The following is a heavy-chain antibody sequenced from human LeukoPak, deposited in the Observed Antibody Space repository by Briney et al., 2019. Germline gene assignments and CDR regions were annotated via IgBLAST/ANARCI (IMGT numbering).Heavy chain of an antibody. V-gene: IGHV4-61*02. CDR2: ISSSGST. CDR3: ARGPYCGGDCYVDY. D-gene: IGHD2-21*02. J-gene: IGHJ4*02. CDR1: GDSISSGDYY. Sequence: NTSQTLSLTCTVSGDSISSGDYYWSWIRQPAGKGLEWIGRISSSGSTNYNPSLKSRVTISVDTSKNQFSLKLSSVTAADTAVYFCARGPYCGGDCYVDYWGQGTLVTVSS.